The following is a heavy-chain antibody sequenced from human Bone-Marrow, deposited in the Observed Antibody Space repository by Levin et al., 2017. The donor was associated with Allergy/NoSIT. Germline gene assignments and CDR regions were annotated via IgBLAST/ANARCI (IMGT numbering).Heavy chain of an antibody. CDR1: DGSFGGYS. J-gene: IGHJ4*02. CDR3: AKDRYGSFDS. D-gene: IGHD5-18*01. Sequence: SETLSLTCAVYDGSFGGYSCSWICQPPGKGLEWIGVINDSGSTNYNPSLKSRVSISLDTSKSLFSLKLRSLTAADTAVFYCAKDRYGSFDSWGQGTLVTVSS. V-gene: IGHV4-34*01. CDR2: INDSGST.